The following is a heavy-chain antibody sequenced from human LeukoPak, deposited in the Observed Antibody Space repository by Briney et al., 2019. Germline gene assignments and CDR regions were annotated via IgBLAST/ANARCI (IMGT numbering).Heavy chain of an antibody. CDR2: IYHAGST. CDR3: ASRKLGNDY. Sequence: SETLSLTCTISGGSVSDYYWSWIRQSPGKGLEWIGYIYHAGSTSYSPSLKSRVTISADTSQNQFSLKLSSVTAADTAVYYCASRKLGNDYWGQGTLVTVSS. CDR1: GGSVSDYY. V-gene: IGHV4-59*02. D-gene: IGHD7-27*01. J-gene: IGHJ4*02.